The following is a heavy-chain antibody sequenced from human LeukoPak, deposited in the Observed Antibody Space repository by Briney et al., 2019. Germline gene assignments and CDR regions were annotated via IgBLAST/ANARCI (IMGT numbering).Heavy chain of an antibody. CDR1: GGTFSSYA. V-gene: IGHV1-69*05. CDR3: ARGQGYGDYYYYYYYYMDV. D-gene: IGHD4-17*01. J-gene: IGHJ6*03. CDR2: IIPIFGTA. Sequence: SVKVSCKASGGTFSSYAISWVRQAPGQGLEWMGGIIPIFGTANYAQKFQGRVTITMDESTSTAYMELSSLRSEDTAVYYCARGQGYGDYYYYYYYYMDVWGKGTTVTVSS.